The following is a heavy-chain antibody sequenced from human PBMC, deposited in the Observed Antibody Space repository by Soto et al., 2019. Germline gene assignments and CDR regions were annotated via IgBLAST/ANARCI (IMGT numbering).Heavy chain of an antibody. CDR3: ARGQEGFDY. CDR2: INPNGGST. J-gene: IGHJ4*02. V-gene: IGHV1-46*01. CDR1: GYTFTSYY. Sequence: QVQLVQSGAEVKKPGASVKVSCKASGYTFTSYYMHWVRQAPGQGLEWMGIINPNGGSTSYAQKFQGGVAMTRDTSTSTVYMELSSLRSEDTAVYCCARGQEGFDYWGQGTLVTVSS.